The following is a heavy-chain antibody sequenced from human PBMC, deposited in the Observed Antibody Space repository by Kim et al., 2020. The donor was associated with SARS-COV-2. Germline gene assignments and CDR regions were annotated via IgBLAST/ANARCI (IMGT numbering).Heavy chain of an antibody. CDR2: ISAYNGNT. V-gene: IGHV1-18*01. CDR1: GYTFTSYG. D-gene: IGHD3-22*01. CDR3: ARDYYDSSVYYYYVY. Sequence: ASVKVSCKASGYTFTSYGISWVRQAPGQGLEWMGWISAYNGNTNYAQKLQGRVTMTTDTSTSTAYMELRSLRSDDTAVYYCARDYYDSSVYYYYVYWGQGTLVTVSS. J-gene: IGHJ4*02.